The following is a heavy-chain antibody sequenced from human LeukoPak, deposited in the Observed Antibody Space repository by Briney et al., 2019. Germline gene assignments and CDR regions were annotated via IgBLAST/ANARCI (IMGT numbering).Heavy chain of an antibody. Sequence: SETLSLTCSVSGGSISSYYWSWIRQPPGKGLEWIGEINHSGSTNYNPSLKSRVTISVDTPKNQFSLKLSSVTGADTAVYYCARHGYSYGAYFFHWGQGTLVTVSS. V-gene: IGHV4-34*01. CDR3: ARHGYSYGAYFFH. D-gene: IGHD5-18*01. J-gene: IGHJ4*02. CDR1: GGSISSYY. CDR2: INHSGST.